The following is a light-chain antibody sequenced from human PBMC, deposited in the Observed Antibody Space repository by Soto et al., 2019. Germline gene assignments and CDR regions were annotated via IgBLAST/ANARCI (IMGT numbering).Light chain of an antibody. CDR2: GAS. CDR1: QSVSSNY. J-gene: IGKJ4*01. Sequence: EIVLTQSPGTLSLSPGERATLYCRTSQSVSSNYLAWYQQKPGQAPRLLLYGASSRATGIPDRFSGSGSGTGFTVPISLLEAEVFAVYYCQQYGSPVALTFGGGTKVGIK. V-gene: IGKV3-20*01. CDR3: QQYGSPVALT.